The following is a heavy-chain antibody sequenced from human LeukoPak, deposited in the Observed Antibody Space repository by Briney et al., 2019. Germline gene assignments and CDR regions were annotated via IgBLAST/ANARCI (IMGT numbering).Heavy chain of an antibody. CDR2: IYPGDSDT. J-gene: IGHJ4*02. CDR3: ARPLGSSSWYGGIDY. V-gene: IGHV5-51*01. D-gene: IGHD6-13*01. Sequence: GESLKISCKGSGYNFISYWIGWVRQMPGKGLERMGLIYPGDSDTRYSPSIQGQVTISADKSISTAYLQWSSLKASDTAIYFCARPLGSSSWYGGIDYWGQGTLVTVSS. CDR1: GYNFISYW.